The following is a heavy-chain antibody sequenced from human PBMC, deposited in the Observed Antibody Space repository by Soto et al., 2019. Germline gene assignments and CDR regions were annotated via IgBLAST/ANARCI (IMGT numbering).Heavy chain of an antibody. CDR3: AGDPTPPTLRFLEWLDKVEIAFDI. Sequence: GGSLRLSCAASGFTFSSYSMNWVRQAPGKGLEWVSYISSSSSTIYYADSVKGRFTISRDNAKNSLYLQMNSLRAEDTAVYYCAGDPTPPTLRFLEWLDKVEIAFDIWGQGTMVTVSS. CDR1: GFTFSSYS. D-gene: IGHD3-3*01. V-gene: IGHV3-48*01. J-gene: IGHJ3*02. CDR2: ISSSSSTI.